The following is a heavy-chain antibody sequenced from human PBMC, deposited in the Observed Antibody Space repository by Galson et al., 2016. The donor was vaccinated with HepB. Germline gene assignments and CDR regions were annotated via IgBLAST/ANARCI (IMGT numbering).Heavy chain of an antibody. V-gene: IGHV4-59*08. CDR1: GDSVNYFY. D-gene: IGHD1-1*01. CDR2: IYYSGST. J-gene: IGHJ6*02. Sequence: ETLSLTCSVSGDSVNYFYWSWTRQSPGKGLEWIGYIYYSGSTSYNPSLKSRLTISIDKSKNRFPLQLNSVTAADTAVYFCARRRPGGSMDFWGPGTTVTASS. CDR3: ARRRPGGSMDF.